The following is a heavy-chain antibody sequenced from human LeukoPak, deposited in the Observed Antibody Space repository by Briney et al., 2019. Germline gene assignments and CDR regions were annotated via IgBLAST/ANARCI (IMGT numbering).Heavy chain of an antibody. CDR2: IYYTGST. Sequence: SETLSLTCTVSGGSVSGYYWSWIRQPPGKGLEWIGYIYYTGSTNYNPSLKSRVIISVGTSKNQFSLKVSSVTAADTAVYYCVRSKSGTYGWFDPWGQGTLVTVSS. J-gene: IGHJ5*02. CDR1: GGSVSGYY. CDR3: VRSKSGTYGWFDP. D-gene: IGHD4-17*01. V-gene: IGHV4-59*02.